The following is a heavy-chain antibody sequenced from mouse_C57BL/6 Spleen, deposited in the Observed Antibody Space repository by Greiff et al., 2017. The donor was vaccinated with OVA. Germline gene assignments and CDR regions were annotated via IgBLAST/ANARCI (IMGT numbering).Heavy chain of an antibody. CDR2: INYDGSST. J-gene: IGHJ4*01. Sequence: EVKLVESEGGLVQPGSSMKLSCTASGFTFSAYYMAWVRQVPEKGLEWVANINYDGSSTYYLDSLKSRFIISRDNAKNILYLQMSSLKSEDTATYYCAREGPFPYYAMDDWGQGTSVTVSS. V-gene: IGHV5-16*01. CDR1: GFTFSAYY. CDR3: AREGPFPYYAMDD.